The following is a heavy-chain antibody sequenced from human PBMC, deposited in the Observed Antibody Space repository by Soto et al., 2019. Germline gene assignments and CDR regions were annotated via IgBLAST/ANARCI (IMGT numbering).Heavy chain of an antibody. Sequence: QVQLVESGGGLGRPGGSLRLSCAASGFTFGDYYINWIRQSPGKGLEWISYISSSGFTTYYADPVKGRFTVSRDTSDKAVFLQMDGLSADDTAAYYCASAPSYRIGGAYPLVGLWGQGALVTVSS. D-gene: IGHD2-8*02. V-gene: IGHV3-11*01. CDR2: ISSSGFTT. CDR3: ASAPSYRIGGAYPLVGL. CDR1: GFTFGDYY. J-gene: IGHJ5*02.